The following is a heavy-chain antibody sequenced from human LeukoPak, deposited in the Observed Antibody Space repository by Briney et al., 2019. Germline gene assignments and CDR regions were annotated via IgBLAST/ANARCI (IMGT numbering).Heavy chain of an antibody. CDR2: ISGSSTDL. Sequence: GGSLRLSCAASGFTFSNYAMNWVRQAPGKGLEWVSSISGSSTDLYYADSVKGRFTISRDNAKNSLYLQINSLRAEDTAIYYCARRGYYDSSGYDYWGQGTLVTVSS. J-gene: IGHJ4*02. V-gene: IGHV3-21*01. D-gene: IGHD3-22*01. CDR3: ARRGYYDSSGYDY. CDR1: GFTFSNYA.